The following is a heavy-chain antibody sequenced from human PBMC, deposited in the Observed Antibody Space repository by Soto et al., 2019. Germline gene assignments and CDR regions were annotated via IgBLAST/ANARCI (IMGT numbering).Heavy chain of an antibody. CDR3: ARYGRGGRYDYGMDV. J-gene: IGHJ6*02. CDR1: GYSFTSYW. CDR2: IDPSDSYT. V-gene: IGHV5-10-1*01. D-gene: IGHD3-10*01. Sequence: GESLKISCKGSGYSFTSYWISWVRQMPGKGLEWMGRIDPSDSYTNYSPSFQGHVTISADKSISTAYLQWSSLKASDTAMYYCARYGRGGRYDYGMDVWGQGTTVTVSS.